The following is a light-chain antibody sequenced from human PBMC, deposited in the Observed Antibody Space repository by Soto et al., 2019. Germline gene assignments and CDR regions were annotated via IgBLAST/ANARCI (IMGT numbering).Light chain of an antibody. CDR2: GAS. CDR3: QQYGTSPPLT. CDR1: QTVSSSY. V-gene: IGKV3-20*01. J-gene: IGKJ4*01. Sequence: EIVLTKSPGTLSLSPGERATLSCRASQTVSSSYLAWFQQKPGQAPRLLIYGASYRATGIPDRFSASGSGTDFTLTISRLEPEDFAVYYCQQYGTSPPLTFGAGTRVEV.